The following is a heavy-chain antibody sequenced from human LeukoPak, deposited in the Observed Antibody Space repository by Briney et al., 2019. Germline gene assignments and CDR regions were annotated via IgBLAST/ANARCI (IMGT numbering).Heavy chain of an antibody. J-gene: IGHJ4*02. Sequence: GGSLRLSCAASGFTFSSYGMHWVRQAPGKGLEWVAVIWYDGSNKYYADSVKGRFTISRDNSKNTLYLQMNSLRDEDTAVYYCASSGSYRFDYWGQGTLVTVSS. CDR1: GFTFSSYG. CDR3: ASSGSYRFDY. V-gene: IGHV3-33*01. D-gene: IGHD1-26*01. CDR2: IWYDGSNK.